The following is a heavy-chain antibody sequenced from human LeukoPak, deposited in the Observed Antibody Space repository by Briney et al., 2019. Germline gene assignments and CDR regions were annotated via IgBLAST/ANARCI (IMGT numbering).Heavy chain of an antibody. V-gene: IGHV1-18*01. CDR2: ISAYNGNT. CDR1: GYTFTSYG. D-gene: IGHD2-2*01. J-gene: IGHJ5*02. Sequence: GASVKVPCKASGYTFTSYGISWVRQAPGQGLDWMGWISAYNGNTNYAQKLQGRVTMTTDTSTSTAYMELRSLRSDDTAVYYCARAPPIAVVPAAIYRFDPWGQGTLVTVSS. CDR3: ARAPPIAVVPAAIYRFDP.